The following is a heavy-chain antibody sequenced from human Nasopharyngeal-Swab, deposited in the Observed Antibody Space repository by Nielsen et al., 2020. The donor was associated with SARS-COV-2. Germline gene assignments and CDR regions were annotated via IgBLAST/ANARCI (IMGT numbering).Heavy chain of an antibody. CDR1: GSTFSSYW. CDR2: IKQDGSEK. V-gene: IGHV3-7*03. J-gene: IGHJ3*01. CDR3: AKNQLLIYDVFNL. Sequence: GGSLRPPCEASGSTFSSYWMSWVRQVPGKGLEWVANIKQDGSEKYYLDSVKGRFTIPRDNAKNSLYLQMNSLRAEDTALYYCAKNQLLIYDVFNLWGQGTMVTVSS. D-gene: IGHD2-2*01.